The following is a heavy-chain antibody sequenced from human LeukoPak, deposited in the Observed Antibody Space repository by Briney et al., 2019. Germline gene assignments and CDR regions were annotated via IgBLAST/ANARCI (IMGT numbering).Heavy chain of an antibody. D-gene: IGHD1-14*01. J-gene: IGHJ4*02. CDR3: ARDFLNPPDY. Sequence: QTLSLTCAISGDSVSNNIATWNWVRQSPSRGLEWLGRTYYRSRWGNDYAISVKSRITINPDTSRNQFSLQLNSVTPDDTAVYYCARDFLNPPDYWGQGTLVTVSS. CDR1: GDSVSNNIAT. CDR2: TYYRSRWGN. V-gene: IGHV6-1*01.